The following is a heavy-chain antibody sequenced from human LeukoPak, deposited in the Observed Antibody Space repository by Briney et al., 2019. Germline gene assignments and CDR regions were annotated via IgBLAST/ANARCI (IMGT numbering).Heavy chain of an antibody. D-gene: IGHD2-2*01. J-gene: IGHJ6*03. CDR3: ARELSSYYYYYMDV. CDR1: GGSITSSNYF. CDR2: IYYSGST. Sequence: SETLSLTCTVSGGSITSSNYFWGWIRQSPGKGLEWIGSIYYSGSTYYNPSLKSRVTISVETSKIQFSLKLSSVTAADTAVYYCARELSSYYYYYMDVWGKGTTVTVSS. V-gene: IGHV4-39*07.